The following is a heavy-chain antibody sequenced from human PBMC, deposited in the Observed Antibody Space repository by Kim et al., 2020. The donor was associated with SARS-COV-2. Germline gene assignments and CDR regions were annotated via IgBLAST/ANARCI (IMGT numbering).Heavy chain of an antibody. D-gene: IGHD3-10*01. J-gene: IGHJ4*02. CDR1: GFTFSSYG. V-gene: IGHV3-30*18. CDR3: AKDLRLLWFVECSFDY. CDR2: ISYDGSNK. Sequence: GGSLRLSCAASGFTFSSYGMHWVRQAPGKGLEWVAVISYDGSNKYYADSVKGRFTISRDNSKNTLYLQMNSLRAEDTAVYYCAKDLRLLWFVECSFDYWGQGTLVTVSS.